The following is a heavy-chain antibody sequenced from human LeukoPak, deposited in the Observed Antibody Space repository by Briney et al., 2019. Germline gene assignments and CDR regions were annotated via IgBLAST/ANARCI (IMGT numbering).Heavy chain of an antibody. CDR3: ARASSITMIVVVKAGGFDY. J-gene: IGHJ4*02. CDR2: IYYSGST. Sequence: PSETLSLTCTVSGGSISSYYWSWIRQPPGKGLEWIGYIYYSGSTNYNPSLKSRVTISVDTSKNQFSLKLSSVTAADTAVYYCARASSITMIVVVKAGGFDYWGQGTLVTVSS. D-gene: IGHD3-22*01. V-gene: IGHV4-59*12. CDR1: GGSISSYY.